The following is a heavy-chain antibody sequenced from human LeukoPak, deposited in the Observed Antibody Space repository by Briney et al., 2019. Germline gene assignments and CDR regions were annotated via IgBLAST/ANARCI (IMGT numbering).Heavy chain of an antibody. CDR2: IWYDGSNK. Sequence: GRSLRLSCAASGFSFSDYAMHWVRQAPGKGLEWVAVIWYDGSNKYYADSVKGRFTISRDNSKNTLYLQMNRLRAEDTAVYYCVRDDPNYFDSSGYFLPEKWGQGTLVTVSS. CDR3: VRDDPNYFDSSGYFLPEK. J-gene: IGHJ4*02. CDR1: GFSFSDYA. V-gene: IGHV3-33*01. D-gene: IGHD3-22*01.